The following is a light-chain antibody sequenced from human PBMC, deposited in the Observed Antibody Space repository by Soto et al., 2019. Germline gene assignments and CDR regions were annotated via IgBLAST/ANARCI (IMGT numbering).Light chain of an antibody. CDR1: SGHSTYD. CDR3: QTWGTGIQVV. J-gene: IGLJ2*01. CDR2: LNGDGSH. V-gene: IGLV4-69*02. Sequence: QPVLTQSPSASASLGASVKLTCSLISGHSTYDIAWYQQQPEKGPRYLMRLNGDGSHSKGDGIPDRFSGSSSGAERYLTISSLQSEDEADYYCQTWGTGIQVVFGGRTQLTVL.